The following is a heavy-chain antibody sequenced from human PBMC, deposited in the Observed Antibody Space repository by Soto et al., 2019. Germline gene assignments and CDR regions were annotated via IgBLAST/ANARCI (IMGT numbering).Heavy chain of an antibody. CDR3: AREGVSDCGSTSCLKWFDP. CDR1: GFTFSRNW. CDR2: INQDGSEK. Sequence: EVQLVESGGGLVQPGGSLRLSCAASGFTFSRNWMSWVRQAPGKGLEWVADINQDGSEKYYVDSVKGRFTISRDNAKNSLYLQMNSLRGEDTAVYYCAREGVSDCGSTSCLKWFDPWGQGTLVTVSS. J-gene: IGHJ5*02. V-gene: IGHV3-7*03. D-gene: IGHD2-2*01.